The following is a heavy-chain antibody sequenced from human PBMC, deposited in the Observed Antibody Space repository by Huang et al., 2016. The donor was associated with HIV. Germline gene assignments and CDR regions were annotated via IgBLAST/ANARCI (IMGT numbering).Heavy chain of an antibody. J-gene: IGHJ4*02. D-gene: IGHD6-13*01. CDR3: ARGGILGTSWYRPFDY. Sequence: QVQLGESGGGVVQPEKSLRLSCAASGFDFSSYAMNWVRQAPGKVPQWVAFISNDGNNMYYSDSVKGLFIISRDNSKNTLYLQMNSLRGEDTAIYYCARGGILGTSWYRPFDYWGQGTLVTVSS. CDR2: ISNDGNNM. CDR1: GFDFSSYA. V-gene: IGHV3-30-3*01.